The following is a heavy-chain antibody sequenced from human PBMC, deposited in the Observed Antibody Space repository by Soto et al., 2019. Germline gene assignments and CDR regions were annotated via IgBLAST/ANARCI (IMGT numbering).Heavy chain of an antibody. D-gene: IGHD5-18*01. J-gene: IGHJ6*02. CDR1: GFTFSSYG. CDR3: AKDSGVDTAAAYYYYGMDV. V-gene: IGHV3-30*18. CDR2: ISYDGSNK. Sequence: GGSLRLSCAASGFTFSSYGMHWVRQAPGKGLEWVAVISYDGSNKYYADSVKGRFTISRDNSKNTLYLQMNSLRAEDTAVYYCAKDSGVDTAAAYYYYGMDVWGQGTTVTV.